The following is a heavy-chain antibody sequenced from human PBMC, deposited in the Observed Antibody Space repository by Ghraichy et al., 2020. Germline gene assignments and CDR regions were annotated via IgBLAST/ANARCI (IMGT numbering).Heavy chain of an antibody. CDR2: IKKDGSEK. J-gene: IGHJ4*02. CDR1: GFIFSGYW. D-gene: IGHD6-19*01. Sequence: GGSLRLSCAASGFIFSGYWMSWVRQAPGKGPEWVANIKKDGSEKYYVDSVKGRFTISRDNAKNSLYLQMNSLRAEDTAVYYCARDLGSGWYFDYWGQGTLGTVSS. CDR3: ARDLGSGWYFDY. V-gene: IGHV3-7*01.